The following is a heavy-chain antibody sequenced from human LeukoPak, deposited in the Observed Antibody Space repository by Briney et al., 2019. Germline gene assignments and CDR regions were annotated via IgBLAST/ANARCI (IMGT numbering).Heavy chain of an antibody. V-gene: IGHV3-33*01. CDR3: ARVGVHNYGSGSYIYFDY. J-gene: IGHJ4*02. D-gene: IGHD3-10*01. CDR2: IWYDGSNK. CDR1: GLTFSSYA. Sequence: GGSLRLSCAASGLTFSSYAMHWVRQAPGKGLEWVAVIWYDGSNKYYADSVKGRFTISRDNSKNTLYLQMNSLRAEDTAVYYCARVGVHNYGSGSYIYFDYWGQGTLVTVSS.